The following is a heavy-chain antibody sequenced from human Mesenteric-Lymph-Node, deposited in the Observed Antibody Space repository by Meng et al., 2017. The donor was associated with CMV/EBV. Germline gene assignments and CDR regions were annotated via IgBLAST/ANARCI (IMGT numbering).Heavy chain of an antibody. CDR3: ASAITIFTAFDD. Sequence: CKASGGTFNSYAVSWVRQAPGQGLEWMGGIIPVLGTTKCAQKFHDRVTITADKSTSTAYMELSSLRSEDTALYYCASAITIFTAFDDWGQGTLVTVSS. CDR1: GGTFNSYA. D-gene: IGHD3-3*01. V-gene: IGHV1-69*06. J-gene: IGHJ4*02. CDR2: IIPVLGTT.